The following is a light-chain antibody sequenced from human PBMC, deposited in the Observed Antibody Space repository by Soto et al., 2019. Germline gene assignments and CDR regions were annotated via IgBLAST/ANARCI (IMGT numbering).Light chain of an antibody. CDR2: EVS. Sequence: QSPRCEPASVSGSPGQSIHISCTGTSSDVGGYNYVSWYQQQSGKAPKLMIHEVSNRPSGVSNRFSGSKSGNTASLTISGLQAEEEADYYCSSSTSSRAYVFGIGTKVTVL. CDR1: SSDVGGYNY. V-gene: IGLV2-14*01. CDR3: SSSTSSRAYV. J-gene: IGLJ1*01.